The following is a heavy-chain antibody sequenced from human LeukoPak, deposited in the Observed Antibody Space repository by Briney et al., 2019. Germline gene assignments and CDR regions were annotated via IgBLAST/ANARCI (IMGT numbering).Heavy chain of an antibody. CDR3: AIADYGGNSERAFDI. Sequence: PGESLKISCKGSGYSSTSYWIGWVRQMPGKGLEWMGIIYPGDSDTRYSPSFQGQVTISADKSISTAYLQWSSLKASDTAMYYCAIADYGGNSERAFDIWGQGTMVTVSS. V-gene: IGHV5-51*01. CDR2: IYPGDSDT. D-gene: IGHD4-23*01. J-gene: IGHJ3*02. CDR1: GYSSTSYW.